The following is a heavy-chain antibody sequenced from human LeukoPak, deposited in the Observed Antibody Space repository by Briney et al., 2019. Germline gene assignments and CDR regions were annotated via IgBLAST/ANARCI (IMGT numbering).Heavy chain of an antibody. V-gene: IGHV4-61*02. Sequence: SDTLSLTCTVSGGSLSSGSYYWSWIRPPAGKGLAGIGRMYTSGSTNYNPSLTSRVTISVDTSKTQISLKLSSVTAADTAVYYWARDGVVGATKESYYYYMDVWGKGTTVTVSS. J-gene: IGHJ6*03. CDR3: ARDGVVGATKESYYYYMDV. D-gene: IGHD1-26*01. CDR1: GGSLSSGSYY. CDR2: MYTSGST.